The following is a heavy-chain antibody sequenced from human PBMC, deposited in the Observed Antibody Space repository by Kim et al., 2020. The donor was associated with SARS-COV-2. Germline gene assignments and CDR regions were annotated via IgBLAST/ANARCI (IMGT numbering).Heavy chain of an antibody. Sequence: LRLSCAASGFTFGDYAMHWVRQAPGKGLEWVSGISWNSGSIGYADSVKGRFTISRDNAKNSLYLQMNSLRAEDTALYYCAKDIGVRGAMIGQNAFDIWGQGTMVTVSS. V-gene: IGHV3-9*01. CDR3: AKDIGVRGAMIGQNAFDI. CDR1: GFTFGDYA. J-gene: IGHJ3*02. CDR2: ISWNSGSI. D-gene: IGHD3-10*01.